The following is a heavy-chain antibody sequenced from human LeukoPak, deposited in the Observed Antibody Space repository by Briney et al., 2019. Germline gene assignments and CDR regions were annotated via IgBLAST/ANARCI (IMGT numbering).Heavy chain of an antibody. D-gene: IGHD6-19*01. CDR2: ISAYNGNT. J-gene: IGHJ3*02. CDR1: GYTFTSYG. V-gene: IGHV1-18*01. Sequence: ASVKVSCKASGYTFTSYGITWVRQAPGQGLEWMGWISAYNGNTNYAQKLQGRVTMTTDTSTSTAYMELRSLRSDDTAVYYCARDSSQYRSGWSSAFDIWGQGTMVTVSS. CDR3: ARDSSQYRSGWSSAFDI.